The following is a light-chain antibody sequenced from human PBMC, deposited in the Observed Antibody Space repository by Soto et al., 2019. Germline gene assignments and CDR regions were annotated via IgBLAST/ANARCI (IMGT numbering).Light chain of an antibody. CDR2: EGS. J-gene: IGLJ1*01. CDR1: SSDVGSYNF. Sequence: QSALTQPASVSGSPGQSITISCTGTSSDVGSYNFVSWYQQHPGKAPKLMIYEGSKRPSGVSNRFSGSKSGSTASLTISGLQAEDEADYYCCSDAGSSTFLYVFGTGTKVTVL. V-gene: IGLV2-23*03. CDR3: CSDAGSSTFLYV.